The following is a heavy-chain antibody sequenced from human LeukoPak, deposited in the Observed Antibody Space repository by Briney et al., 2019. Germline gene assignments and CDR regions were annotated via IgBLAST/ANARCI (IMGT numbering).Heavy chain of an antibody. D-gene: IGHD4-17*01. J-gene: IGHJ4*02. CDR2: INHSGST. CDR1: GGSFSGYY. V-gene: IGHV4-34*01. CDR3: ARAHLFDDYDGRIYYFDY. Sequence: PSETLSLTCAVYGGSFSGYYWSWIRQPPGKGLEWIGEINHSGSTNYNPSLKSRVTISVDTSKNQFSLKLSSVTAADTAVYYCARAHLFDDYDGRIYYFDYWGQGTLVTVSS.